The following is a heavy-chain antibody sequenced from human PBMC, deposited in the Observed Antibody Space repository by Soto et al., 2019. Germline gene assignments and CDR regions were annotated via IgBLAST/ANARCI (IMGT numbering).Heavy chain of an antibody. CDR1: GFTFSDYF. CDR2: ISYSGNSI. D-gene: IGHD3-22*01. CDR3: ARENPPYYYDSSGYFIDY. V-gene: IGHV3-11*01. Sequence: GSLRLSCAVSGFTFSDYFMSWIRQAPGKGLEWISYISYSGNSIYYADSVKGRFTISSDNAKNSLYLQMNSLRAEDTAVYYCARENPPYYYDSSGYFIDYWGQGTLVTVSS. J-gene: IGHJ4*02.